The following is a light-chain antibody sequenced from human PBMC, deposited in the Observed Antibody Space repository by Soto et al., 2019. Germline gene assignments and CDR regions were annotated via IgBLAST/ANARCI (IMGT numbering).Light chain of an antibody. V-gene: IGLV2-14*01. Sequence: QSALTQPASVSGSPGQSITISCTGTSSDVGGYNYVSWYQQYPGKAPKLMIYVVSNRPSGVSNRFSGSKSGNTASLTISGLQAEDEADYYCSSYRSSILVFGGGTKVTVL. CDR1: SSDVGGYNY. CDR2: VVS. CDR3: SSYRSSILV. J-gene: IGLJ3*02.